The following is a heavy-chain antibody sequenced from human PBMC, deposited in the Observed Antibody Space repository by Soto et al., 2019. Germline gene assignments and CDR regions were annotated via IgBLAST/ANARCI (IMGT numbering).Heavy chain of an antibody. CDR1: GFTFSNYA. Sequence: PGGSLRLSCAASGFTFSNYAMNWVRQAPGKGLERVSYISSSSSTIYYADSVKGRFTISRDNAKNSLYLQMNSLRDEDTAVYYCARDEGFLEWLLIYCGMDVWGQGTTVTVSS. CDR3: ARDEGFLEWLLIYCGMDV. D-gene: IGHD3-3*01. J-gene: IGHJ6*02. V-gene: IGHV3-48*02. CDR2: ISSSSSTI.